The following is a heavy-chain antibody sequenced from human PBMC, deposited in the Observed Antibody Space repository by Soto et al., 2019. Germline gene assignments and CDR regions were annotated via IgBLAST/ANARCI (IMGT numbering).Heavy chain of an antibody. V-gene: IGHV5-51*01. Sequence: GESLKISCKGSGYSFPSYWIGWVRQMPGKVLEWMGIIYPGDSDNRYSPSFQGQVTISDEKSIRTAYLQWSSLRTSDTAMYFFGRQLRSGGSRSGFDYWGQGXLVTVYS. CDR1: GYSFPSYW. CDR3: GRQLRSGGSRSGFDY. D-gene: IGHD2-15*01. CDR2: IYPGDSDN. J-gene: IGHJ4*02.